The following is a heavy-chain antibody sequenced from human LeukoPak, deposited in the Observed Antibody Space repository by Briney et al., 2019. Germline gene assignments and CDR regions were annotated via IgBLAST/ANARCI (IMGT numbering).Heavy chain of an antibody. CDR1: GGSISGTNW. Sequence: PSGTLSLTCGVSGGSISGTNWWSWVRQPPGQGLEWIGEISLAGQTNYNPSLNGRVTMSLDKSSNQLSLHLTSVTAADTATYFCSREGGPFYPLGYWGQGTLVIVSS. CDR3: SREGGPFYPLGY. D-gene: IGHD1-26*01. CDR2: ISLAGQT. J-gene: IGHJ4*02. V-gene: IGHV4-4*02.